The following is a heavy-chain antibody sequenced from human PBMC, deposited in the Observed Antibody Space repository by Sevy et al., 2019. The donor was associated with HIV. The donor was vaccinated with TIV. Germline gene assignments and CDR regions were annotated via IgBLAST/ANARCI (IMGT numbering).Heavy chain of an antibody. J-gene: IGHJ4*02. Sequence: GGSLTLSCSASGFPFSSFAMHWVRQAPGKGLEWVALIWYDGSQKYFADSLKGRLTISRDNSKNTLFLQMNSLRAEDTAVYYCARPILGVTTSTYFDSWGQGTLVTVSS. CDR2: IWYDGSQK. CDR3: ARPILGVTTSTYFDS. CDR1: GFPFSSFA. V-gene: IGHV3-33*01. D-gene: IGHD1-26*01.